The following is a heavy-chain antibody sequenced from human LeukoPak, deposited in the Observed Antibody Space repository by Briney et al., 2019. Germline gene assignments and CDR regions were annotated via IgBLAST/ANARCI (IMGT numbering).Heavy chain of an antibody. D-gene: IGHD4-23*01. CDR3: ARPVYGGNRGAFDI. CDR1: GDMLTSYA. J-gene: IGHJ3*02. CDR2: IGAHNGNK. Sequence: GASVKVSCKASGDMLTSYAFSWLRPAPGQGLEWMGWIGAHNGNKSCAQKLQDRVTMPTAASTSTGYMEVRSLRSDDTAVYYCARPVYGGNRGAFDIWGEGTMVTVSS. V-gene: IGHV1-18*01.